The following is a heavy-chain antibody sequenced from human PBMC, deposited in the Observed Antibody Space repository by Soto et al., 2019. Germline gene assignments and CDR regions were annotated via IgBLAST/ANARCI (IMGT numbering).Heavy chain of an antibody. J-gene: IGHJ3*02. D-gene: IGHD2-2*01. CDR2: IKSKTDGGTT. CDR1: GFTFSNAW. Sequence: EVQLVESGGGLVKPGGSLRLSCAASGFTFSNAWMSWVRQAPGKGLEWVGRIKSKTDGGTTDYAAPVKGRFTISRDDSKNTLYLQMNSLKTEDTAVYYCTTESEDIVVVPAANDAFDIWGQGTMVTFSS. CDR3: TTESEDIVVVPAANDAFDI. V-gene: IGHV3-15*01.